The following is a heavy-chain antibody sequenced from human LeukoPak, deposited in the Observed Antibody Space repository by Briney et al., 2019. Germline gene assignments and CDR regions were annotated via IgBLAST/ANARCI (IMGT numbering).Heavy chain of an antibody. Sequence: GGSLRLSCAASGFTFGDYYMSWIRRAPGRGLEWVSYISTSVTYTEYADSVKGRFTISRDNAKNSLYLQMNSLRAEDTAVYYCAREGRSGSYLGRFDPWGQGTLVTVSS. CDR1: GFTFGDYY. J-gene: IGHJ5*02. CDR3: AREGRSGSYLGRFDP. CDR2: ISTSVTYT. D-gene: IGHD1-26*01. V-gene: IGHV3-11*05.